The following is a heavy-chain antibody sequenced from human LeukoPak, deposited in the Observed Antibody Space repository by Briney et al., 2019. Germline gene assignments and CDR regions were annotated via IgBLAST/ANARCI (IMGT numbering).Heavy chain of an antibody. CDR1: GFIFSNAW. Sequence: GGSLRLSCAASGFIFSNAWMAWVRXAPGKXLEXVGXIKSKTDGGTTDYAAHVKGRFTISRDDSKNTLYLQMNSLKTEDTAVYFCATSSGWTGTFDYWGQGTLVTVSS. J-gene: IGHJ4*02. V-gene: IGHV3-15*01. CDR2: IKSKTDGGTT. D-gene: IGHD6-19*01. CDR3: ATSSGWTGTFDY.